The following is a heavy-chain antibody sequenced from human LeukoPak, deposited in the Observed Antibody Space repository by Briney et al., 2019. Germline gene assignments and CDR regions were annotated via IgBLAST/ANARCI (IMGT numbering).Heavy chain of an antibody. J-gene: IGHJ4*02. CDR3: ARVEVVAATQFDY. CDR2: ISSSSSYT. Sequence: GGSLRLSCAASGFTFSDYYMGWIRQAPGKGLEWVSYISSSSSYTNYADSVKGRFTISRDNAKNSLYLQMNSLRAEDTAVYYCARVEVVAATQFDYWGQGTLVTVSS. D-gene: IGHD2-15*01. V-gene: IGHV3-11*05. CDR1: GFTFSDYY.